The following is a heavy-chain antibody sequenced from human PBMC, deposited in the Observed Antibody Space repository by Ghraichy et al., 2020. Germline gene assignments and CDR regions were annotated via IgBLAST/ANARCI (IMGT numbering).Heavy chain of an antibody. CDR1: GFTFSSYA. CDR2: ISGSGGTT. CDR3: AKDEADWTLWFDY. D-gene: IGHD3-9*01. V-gene: IGHV3-23*01. J-gene: IGHJ4*02. Sequence: GGSLRLSCAASGFTFSSYAMSWVRQAPGKGLEWVSAISGSGGTTYHADSVKGRFTISRDNSKNTLYLQMNSLRAEDTAVYYCAKDEADWTLWFDYWGQGTLVTVSS.